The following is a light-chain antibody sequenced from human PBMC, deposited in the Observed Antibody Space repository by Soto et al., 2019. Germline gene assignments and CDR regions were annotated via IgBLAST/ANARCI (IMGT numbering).Light chain of an antibody. CDR3: QSYDSSLSGWV. J-gene: IGLJ3*02. V-gene: IGLV1-40*01. Sequence: QSVLTQPPSVSGAPGQRVTISCTGSSSNIGAGYDVHWYQQLPGTAPKLLIYGNSNRPSGVPDRFSGSKSGTSASLAITGLRAEDWADYYCQSYDSSLSGWVFGGGTKVTVL. CDR2: GNS. CDR1: SSNIGAGYD.